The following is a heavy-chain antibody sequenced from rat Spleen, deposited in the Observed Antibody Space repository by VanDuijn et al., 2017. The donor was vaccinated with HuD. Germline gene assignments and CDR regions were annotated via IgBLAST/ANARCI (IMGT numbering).Heavy chain of an antibody. CDR2: ISTSGGST. V-gene: IGHV5-25*01. CDR3: ASLTGAYWYFDF. J-gene: IGHJ1*01. D-gene: IGHD5-1*01. Sequence: EVQLVESGGGLVQPGRSLKLSCAASGFTFSNYDMAWVRQAPTKGLEWVASISTSGGSTYYRDSVKGRFTVSRDNAKSTLYLQMDSLRSEDTATYYCASLTGAYWYFDFWGPGTMVTVSS. CDR1: GFTFSNYD.